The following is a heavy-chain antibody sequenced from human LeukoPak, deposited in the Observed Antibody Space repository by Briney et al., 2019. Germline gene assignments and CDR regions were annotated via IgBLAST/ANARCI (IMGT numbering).Heavy chain of an antibody. Sequence: GGSLRLSCAASGFTFSSYAMSWVRQAPGKGLEWVSAISGSGGSIYYADSVKGRFTISRDNSKNTLYLQMNSLRAEDTAVYYCAKVPGIEITMIVVVMEYYFDYWGQGTLVTVSS. D-gene: IGHD3-22*01. J-gene: IGHJ4*02. CDR2: ISGSGGSI. CDR1: GFTFSSYA. V-gene: IGHV3-23*01. CDR3: AKVPGIEITMIVVVMEYYFDY.